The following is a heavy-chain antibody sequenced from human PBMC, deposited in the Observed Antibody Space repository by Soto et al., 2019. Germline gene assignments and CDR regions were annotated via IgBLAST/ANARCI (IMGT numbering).Heavy chain of an antibody. CDR2: VSAYIGNT. CDR3: ARVVLAVGAFVKWFDP. V-gene: IGHV1-18*04. CDR1: GYIFNDYG. D-gene: IGHD1-26*01. J-gene: IGHJ5*02. Sequence: ASVKFSFKASGYIFNDYGITWLRQAPRQGLEWMGWVSAYIGNTNYAQKFQGRVTMTTDISTSTAYMELRSMRSDDTAVYYCARVVLAVGAFVKWFDPWGQGTLVTSPQ.